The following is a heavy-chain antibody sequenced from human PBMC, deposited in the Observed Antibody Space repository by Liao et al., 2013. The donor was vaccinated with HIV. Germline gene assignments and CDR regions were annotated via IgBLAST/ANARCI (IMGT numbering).Heavy chain of an antibody. CDR3: ARSGYSYGGPSDY. V-gene: IGHV4-4*07. J-gene: IGHJ4*02. CDR2: IKTTGSP. D-gene: IGHD5-18*01. Sequence: QVQLQESGPGLVKPSETLSLTCTVSGASISNYYWSWIRQPAGKGLEWIGRIKTTGSPNSNPSLKSRVIMSVDTSKNQLSLKLSSVTAADTAVYYCARSGYSYGGPSDYWGQGTLVTVSS. CDR1: GASISNYY.